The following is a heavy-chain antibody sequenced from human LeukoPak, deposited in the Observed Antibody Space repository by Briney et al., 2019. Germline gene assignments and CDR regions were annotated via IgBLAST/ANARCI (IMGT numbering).Heavy chain of an antibody. V-gene: IGHV4-39*07. D-gene: IGHD3-3*01. CDR2: IYDSGST. CDR3: ARFQIWSRPGETYYYYYGMDV. CDR1: GGSIRSSYYY. Sequence: SETLSLTCTVSGGSIRSSYYYWGWIRQPPGKGLEWIGSIYDSGSTYYNPSLKSRVTISVDTSKNQFSLKLSSVTAADTAVYYCARFQIWSRPGETYYYYYGMDVWGQGATVTVSS. J-gene: IGHJ6*02.